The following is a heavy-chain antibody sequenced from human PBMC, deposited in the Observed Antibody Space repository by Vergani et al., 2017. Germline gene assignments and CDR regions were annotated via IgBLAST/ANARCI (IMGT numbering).Heavy chain of an antibody. J-gene: IGHJ4*02. CDR3: ARVYVLMLYATYFDY. CDR2: IIPILGIA. V-gene: IGHV1-69*02. CDR1: GGTFSSYT. D-gene: IGHD2-8*01. Sequence: QVQLVQSGAEVKKPGSSVKVSCKASGGTFSSYTISWVRQAPGQGLEWMGRIIPILGIANYAQKFQGRVTITADKSTSTAYMGLSSLGSEDTAVYYCARVYVLMLYATYFDYWDQGTLVTVSS.